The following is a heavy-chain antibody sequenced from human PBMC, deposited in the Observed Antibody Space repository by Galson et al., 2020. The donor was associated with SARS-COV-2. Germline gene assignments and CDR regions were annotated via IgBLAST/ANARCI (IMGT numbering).Heavy chain of an antibody. D-gene: IGHD3-10*01. V-gene: IGHV4-39*01. CDR1: GGSISSSSYY. CDR2: IYYSGST. Sequence: SETLSLTCTVSGGSISSSSYYWGWIRQPPGKGLEWIGSIYYSGSTYYNPSLKSRVTISVDTSKNQFSLKLSSVTAADTAVYYCARVYGSGSYYPMGYYYGMDVWSQGTTVTVSS. CDR3: ARVYGSGSYYPMGYYYGMDV. J-gene: IGHJ6*02.